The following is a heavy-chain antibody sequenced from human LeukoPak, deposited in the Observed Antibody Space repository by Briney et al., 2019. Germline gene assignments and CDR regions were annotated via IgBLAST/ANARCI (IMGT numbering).Heavy chain of an antibody. V-gene: IGHV4-59*12. CDR3: ARDRGTWNDDGFDY. CDR1: GGSISGYY. CDR2: IYSSGST. J-gene: IGHJ4*02. D-gene: IGHD1-1*01. Sequence: SETLSLTCTVSGGSISGYYWTWMRQPPGKGLEWIGYIYSSGSTNYNPSLKSRATMSVDTSKNQFSLKLSSVTAADTAVYYCARDRGTWNDDGFDYWGQGTLVTVSS.